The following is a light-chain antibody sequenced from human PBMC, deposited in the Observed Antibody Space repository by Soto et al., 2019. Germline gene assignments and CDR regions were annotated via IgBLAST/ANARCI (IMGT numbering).Light chain of an antibody. CDR3: QQLRMYPST. J-gene: IGKJ4*01. CDR1: QNIGAY. CDR2: AAS. Sequence: DIQMTQCPSTLSASVGDRVTVSCVASQNIGAYLNWYQQKPGEAPKLLIYAASTLYGGVPSRFSGSGSGTDFALTITSLQAEDFATYYCQQLRMYPSTFGGGTKVDI. V-gene: IGKV1-39*01.